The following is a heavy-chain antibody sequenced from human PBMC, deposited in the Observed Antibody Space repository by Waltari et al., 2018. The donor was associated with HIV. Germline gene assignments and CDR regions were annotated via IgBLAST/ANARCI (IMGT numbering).Heavy chain of an antibody. Sequence: QVQLQESGPGLVKPSETLSVTCSVSVGSFISSHCTWIRQPPGKGREGFGYIYYTGRTNCNPSLKSRVTISVSTSKNQFSLRLRSVTAADTAVYYCARGLFGVGSNWFDPWGQGILVTVSS. CDR3: ARGLFGVGSNWFDP. D-gene: IGHD3-3*01. CDR2: IYYTGRT. V-gene: IGHV4-59*01. J-gene: IGHJ5*02. CDR1: VGSFISSH.